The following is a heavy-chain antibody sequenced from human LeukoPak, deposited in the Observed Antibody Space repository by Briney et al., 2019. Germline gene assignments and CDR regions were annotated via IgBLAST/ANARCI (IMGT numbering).Heavy chain of an antibody. CDR3: AKGESYFDY. V-gene: IGHV3-30*18. J-gene: IGHJ4*02. CDR1: GFTFSSYG. Sequence: PGGSLRLSCAASGFTFSSYGMHWVRQAPGKGLEWVAVISYDGSNKYYADSVKGRFTISRDNSKNTLYLQMNSLRAEDTAVYYCAKGESYFDYWGQGTLVTVSS. CDR2: ISYDGSNK.